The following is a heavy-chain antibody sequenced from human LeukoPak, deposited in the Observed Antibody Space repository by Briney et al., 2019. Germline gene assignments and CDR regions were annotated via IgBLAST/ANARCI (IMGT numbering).Heavy chain of an antibody. CDR2: IIPIFGTA. CDR1: GGTFSSYA. Sequence: SVKVSCKASGGTFSSYAISWVRQAPGQGLEWMGGIIPIFGTANYAQKFQGRVTITTDTSTSTAYMELRSLRSDDTVVYYCAREPLHYYDSSGYLAPRMDYWGQGTLVTVSS. CDR3: AREPLHYYDSSGYLAPRMDY. D-gene: IGHD3-22*01. V-gene: IGHV1-69*05. J-gene: IGHJ4*02.